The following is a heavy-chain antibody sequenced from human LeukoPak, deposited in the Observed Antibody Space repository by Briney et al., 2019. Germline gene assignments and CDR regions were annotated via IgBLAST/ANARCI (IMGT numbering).Heavy chain of an antibody. V-gene: IGHV4-61*02. CDR1: GGSISSGSYY. D-gene: IGHD5-18*01. J-gene: IGHJ6*03. Sequence: SQTLSLTCTVSGGSISSGSYYWSWIRQPAGKGLEWIGRIYTSGSTNYNPSLKSRVTISVDTSKNQFSLKLSSVTAADTAVYYCARADTAMVTKGYYMDVWGKGTTVTVSS. CDR3: ARADTAMVTKGYYMDV. CDR2: IYTSGST.